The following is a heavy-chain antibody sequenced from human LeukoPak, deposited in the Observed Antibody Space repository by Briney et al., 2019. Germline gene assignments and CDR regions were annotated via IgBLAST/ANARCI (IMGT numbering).Heavy chain of an antibody. D-gene: IGHD6-13*01. CDR1: GFTVSSNY. V-gene: IGHV3-53*05. Sequence: GGSLRLSCAASGFTVSSNYMSWVRQAPGKGLEWVSVIYSGGSTYYADSVKGRFTISRDNSKNTLYLQTNSLRPEDTALYYCARGSIAAAGSSKGYMDVWGKGTTVTVSS. CDR2: IYSGGST. J-gene: IGHJ6*03. CDR3: ARGSIAAAGSSKGYMDV.